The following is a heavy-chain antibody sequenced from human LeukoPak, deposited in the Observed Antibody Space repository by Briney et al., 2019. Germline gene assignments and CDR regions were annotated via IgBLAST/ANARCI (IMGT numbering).Heavy chain of an antibody. CDR2: ISAYNGNT. D-gene: IGHD3-10*01. CDR3: ARDWVGYYGSGSGGDWFDP. J-gene: IGHJ5*02. CDR1: GYTFTSYG. V-gene: IGHV1-18*01. Sequence: ASVKVSCKASGYTFTSYGISSVRQAPGQGLEWMGWISAYNGNTNYAQKLQGRVTMTTDTSTSTAYMELRSLRSDDTAVYYCARDWVGYYGSGSGGDWFDPWGQGTLVTVSS.